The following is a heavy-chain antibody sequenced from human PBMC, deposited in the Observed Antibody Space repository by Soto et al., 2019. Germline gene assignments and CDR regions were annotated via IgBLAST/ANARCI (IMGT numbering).Heavy chain of an antibody. CDR3: VRDPCSGGSCYANWFDP. D-gene: IGHD2-15*01. CDR2: IIPIFGTT. CDR1: GGTFSSYA. Sequence: QVQLVQSGAEVKKPGSSVKVSCKASGGTFSSYAISWVRQAPGQGLEWMGGIIPIFGTTNYAQKFQGRVTITADESTSTAYMELSSLRSEDTAVYYCVRDPCSGGSCYANWFDPWGQGTLVTVSS. J-gene: IGHJ5*02. V-gene: IGHV1-69*12.